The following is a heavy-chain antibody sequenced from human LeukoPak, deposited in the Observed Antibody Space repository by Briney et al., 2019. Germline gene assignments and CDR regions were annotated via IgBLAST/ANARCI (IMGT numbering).Heavy chain of an antibody. CDR2: IYSGGST. CDR3: AREAYCGGDCYISYFDY. Sequence: GSLRLSCAASGFTVSSNYMSWVRQAPGKGLEWVSVIYSGGSTYYADSVKGRFTISRDNSKNTLYLQMNSLRAEDTAVYYCAREAYCGGDCYISYFDYWGQGTLVTVSS. V-gene: IGHV3-66*01. CDR1: GFTVSSNY. J-gene: IGHJ4*02. D-gene: IGHD2-21*02.